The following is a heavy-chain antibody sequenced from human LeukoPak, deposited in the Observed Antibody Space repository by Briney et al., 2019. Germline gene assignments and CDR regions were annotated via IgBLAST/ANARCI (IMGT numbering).Heavy chain of an antibody. V-gene: IGHV3-23*01. CDR3: AKDLGDIAEVFDY. D-gene: IGHD5-12*01. J-gene: IGHJ4*02. CDR1: GFTFSSYA. Sequence: GGSLRLSCAASGFTFSSYAMSWVRQAPGKGLEWVSAISGSGGSTYYADSVKGRFTICRDNSKNTLYLKMNSLRAEDTAVYYCAKDLGDIAEVFDYWGQGTLVNVSS. CDR2: ISGSGGST.